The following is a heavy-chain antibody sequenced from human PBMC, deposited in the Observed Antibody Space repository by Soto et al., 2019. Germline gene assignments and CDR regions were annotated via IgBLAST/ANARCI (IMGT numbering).Heavy chain of an antibody. CDR3: ARVNSGSYYVY. V-gene: IGHV4-59*01. CDR2: IYYSGNT. J-gene: IGHJ4*02. CDR1: GGSISSYY. D-gene: IGHD1-26*01. Sequence: SETLSLTCTVSGGSISSYYWSWIRQPPGKGLEWIGYIYYSGNTNYNPSLKSRVTISVDTSKNQFSLKLSSVTAADTAVYYCARVNSGSYYVYWGQGTLVTVSS.